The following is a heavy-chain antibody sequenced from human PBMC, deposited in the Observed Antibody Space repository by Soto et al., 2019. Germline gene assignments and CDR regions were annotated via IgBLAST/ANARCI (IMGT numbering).Heavy chain of an antibody. CDR1: GFMFDSYA. J-gene: IGHJ4*02. V-gene: IGHV3-48*02. CDR3: TKSADSAGWGVDF. CDR2: ISPGGDRI. Sequence: EVQLVESGGGLVQPGGSLRLSCVASGFMFDSYAMNWVRQAPGKGLEWVSYISPGGDRIYYAESLKGRITISRDNARNSLSLQMSILSDEDTAVYYSTKSADSAGWGVDFWSQGTLVTVSS. D-gene: IGHD6-19*01.